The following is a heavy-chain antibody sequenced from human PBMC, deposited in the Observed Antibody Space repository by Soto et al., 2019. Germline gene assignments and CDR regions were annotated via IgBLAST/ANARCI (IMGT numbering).Heavy chain of an antibody. Sequence: GESLKISCKGSGYSFTSYWIGWVRQMPGKGLEWMGIIYPGDSDTRYSPSFQGQVTISADKSISTAYLQWSSLKASDTAVYYCARDESIAARSYYGMDVWGQGTTVTVSS. J-gene: IGHJ6*02. V-gene: IGHV5-51*01. CDR2: IYPGDSDT. CDR1: GYSFTSYW. D-gene: IGHD6-6*01. CDR3: ARDESIAARSYYGMDV.